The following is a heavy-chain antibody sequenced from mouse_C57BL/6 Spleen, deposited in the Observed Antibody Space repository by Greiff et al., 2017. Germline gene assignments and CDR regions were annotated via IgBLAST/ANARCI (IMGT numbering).Heavy chain of an antibody. J-gene: IGHJ2*01. CDR1: GFTFSDYY. CDR2: INYDGSST. D-gene: IGHD3-3*01. V-gene: IGHV5-16*01. CDR3: ARAFRGFDY. Sequence: EVQLVASEGGLVQPGSSMKLSCTASGFTFSDYYMAWVRQVPEKGLEWVANINYDGSSTYYLDSLKSRFIISRDNAKNILYLQMSSLKSEDTATYYCARAFRGFDYWGQGTTLTVSS.